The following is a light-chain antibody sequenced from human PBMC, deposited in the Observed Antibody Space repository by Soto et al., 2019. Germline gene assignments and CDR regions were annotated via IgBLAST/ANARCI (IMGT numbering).Light chain of an antibody. V-gene: IGLV1-47*01. CDR1: SSNIGRNF. J-gene: IGLJ3*02. CDR2: KND. Sequence: QSVVSQPPSASGTPGQRVTVSCSGRSSNIGRNFVYWYQQFPGAAPKLLIFKNDQRPSGVPDRFSGSKSGTSASLAISGLRSEEEADYYCATWDASLSGWVFGGGTKLTVL. CDR3: ATWDASLSGWV.